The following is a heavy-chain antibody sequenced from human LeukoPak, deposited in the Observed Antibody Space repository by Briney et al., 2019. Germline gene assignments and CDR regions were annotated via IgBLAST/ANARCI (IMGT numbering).Heavy chain of an antibody. CDR3: ASLLNGGVAHWFDP. CDR2: IYYSGST. Sequence: SETLSLTCTVSGGSISNSNYYWGWIRQPPGKGVEWFGNIYYSGSTYYNASLKSRVTISVDTSKNQFSLRLSSVTASDTAVYFCASLLNGGVAHWFDPWGQGTLVTVSS. D-gene: IGHD7-27*01. V-gene: IGHV4-39*01. CDR1: GGSISNSNYY. J-gene: IGHJ5*02.